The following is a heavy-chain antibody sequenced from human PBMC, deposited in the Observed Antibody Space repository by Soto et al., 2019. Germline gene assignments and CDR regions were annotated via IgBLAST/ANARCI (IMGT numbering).Heavy chain of an antibody. CDR1: GFTFSSYA. CDR3: AKDRPDIVVVPAARGVRDWFDP. D-gene: IGHD2-2*01. Sequence: GGSLRLSCAASGFTFSSYAMSWVRQAPGKGLEWVSAISGSGGSTYYADSVKGRFTISRDNSKNTLYLQMNSLGAEDTAVYYCAKDRPDIVVVPAARGVRDWFDPWGQGTLVTVSS. CDR2: ISGSGGST. V-gene: IGHV3-23*01. J-gene: IGHJ5*02.